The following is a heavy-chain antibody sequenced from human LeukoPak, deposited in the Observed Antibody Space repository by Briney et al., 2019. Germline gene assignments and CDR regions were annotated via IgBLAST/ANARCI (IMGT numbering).Heavy chain of an antibody. J-gene: IGHJ4*02. V-gene: IGHV4-4*09. CDR1: RGSISGSIRSYY. Sequence: SETLSLTCTVSRGSISGSIRSYYWSWLRQPPGKGLEWIGYISSSGSVNDNPSLRSRVTISVDTSKNQFFLNLSSVSAADTAVYYCARILLGYSGAYYFDYWGQGTLVTVSP. CDR3: ARILLGYSGAYYFDY. D-gene: IGHD5-12*01. CDR2: ISSSGSV.